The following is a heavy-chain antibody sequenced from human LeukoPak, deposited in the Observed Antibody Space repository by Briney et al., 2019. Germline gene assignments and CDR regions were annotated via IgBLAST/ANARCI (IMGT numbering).Heavy chain of an antibody. CDR2: INHSGST. Sequence: SETPSLTCAVYGGSFSGYYWSWIRQPPGKGLEWIGEINHSGSTNYNPSLKSRVTISVDTSKNQFSLKLSSVTAADTAVYYCARGGSWIQLWLVGYYFDYWGQGTLVTVSS. CDR3: ARGGSWIQLWLVGYYFDY. J-gene: IGHJ4*02. CDR1: GGSFSGYY. D-gene: IGHD5-18*01. V-gene: IGHV4-34*01.